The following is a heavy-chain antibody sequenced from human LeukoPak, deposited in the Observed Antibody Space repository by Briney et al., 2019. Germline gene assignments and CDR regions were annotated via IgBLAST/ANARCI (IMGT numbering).Heavy chain of an antibody. D-gene: IGHD1-26*01. V-gene: IGHV4-4*02. Sequence: PSETLSLTCAVSGGSISSSNWWSWVRQPPGKGLEWIGEIYHSGSTNYNPSLKSRVTISVDKSKNHFSLKLSSVTAADTAVYYCAREDSGSYLYFDYWGQGTLVTVSS. J-gene: IGHJ4*02. CDR2: IYHSGST. CDR3: AREDSGSYLYFDY. CDR1: GGSISSSNW.